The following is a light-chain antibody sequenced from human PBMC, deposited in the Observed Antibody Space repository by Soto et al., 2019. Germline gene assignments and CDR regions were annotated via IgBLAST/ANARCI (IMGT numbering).Light chain of an antibody. J-gene: IGKJ2*01. Sequence: DIQMTQSPSSLSASVGDRVTITCRASRSINSYLNWYQQKPGKAPKLLIYAASSLQSGVPSRFSGSGSGADFTLTIISLQPEDFAAYYCQQSYTTPHTFGQGTKLEIK. CDR1: RSINSY. V-gene: IGKV1-39*01. CDR2: AAS. CDR3: QQSYTTPHT.